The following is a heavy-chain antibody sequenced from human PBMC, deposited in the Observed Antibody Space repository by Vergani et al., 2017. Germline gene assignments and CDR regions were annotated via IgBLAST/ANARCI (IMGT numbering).Heavy chain of an antibody. V-gene: IGHV3-21*01. D-gene: IGHD2-15*01. Sequence: EVQLVESGGGLVKPGGSLRLSCAASGFTFSSYSMNWVRQAPGKGLEWVSSISSSSSYIYYADSVKGRFTISRDNAKNSLYLQMNRLRAEDTAVYYCGRDMTRYCSGSSCYSEAFDIWGQGTMVTVSS. CDR3: GRDMTRYCSGSSCYSEAFDI. CDR1: GFTFSSYS. J-gene: IGHJ3*02. CDR2: ISSSSSYI.